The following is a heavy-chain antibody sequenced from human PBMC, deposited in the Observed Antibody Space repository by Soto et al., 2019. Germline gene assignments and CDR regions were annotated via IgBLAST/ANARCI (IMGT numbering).Heavy chain of an antibody. CDR3: ARDASGSSWSRFDY. CDR2: ISAYNGNT. D-gene: IGHD6-13*01. Sequence: PGQGLEWMGWISAYNGNTNYAQKLQGRVTMTTDTSTSTAYMELRSLRSDDTAVYYCARDASGSSWSRFDYWGQGTLVTVSS. J-gene: IGHJ4*02. V-gene: IGHV1-18*01.